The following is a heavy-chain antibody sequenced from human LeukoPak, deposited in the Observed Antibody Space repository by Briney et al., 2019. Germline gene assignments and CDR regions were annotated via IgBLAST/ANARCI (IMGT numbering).Heavy chain of an antibody. J-gene: IGHJ4*02. CDR2: IYYSGST. Sequence: SETLSLTCTVSGGSISSYYWSWIRQPPGKGLEWIGYIYYSGSTNYNPSLKSRVTISVDTSKNQFSLKLGSVTAADTAVYYCARHLRSSGWYRYWGQGTLVTVSS. CDR1: GGSISSYY. D-gene: IGHD6-19*01. V-gene: IGHV4-59*08. CDR3: ARHLRSSGWYRY.